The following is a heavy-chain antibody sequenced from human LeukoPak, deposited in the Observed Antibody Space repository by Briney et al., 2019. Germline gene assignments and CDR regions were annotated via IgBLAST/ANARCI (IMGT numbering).Heavy chain of an antibody. Sequence: SETLSLTCTVSGGSISSYYWSWIRQPPGKGLEWIGYVYYSGSTNYNPSLKSRVTISVDTSKNQFSLKLSSVTAADTAVYYCARAASNYEQWFDPWGQGTLVTVSS. CDR2: VYYSGST. CDR3: ARAASNYEQWFDP. D-gene: IGHD4-11*01. J-gene: IGHJ5*02. V-gene: IGHV4-59*01. CDR1: GGSISSYY.